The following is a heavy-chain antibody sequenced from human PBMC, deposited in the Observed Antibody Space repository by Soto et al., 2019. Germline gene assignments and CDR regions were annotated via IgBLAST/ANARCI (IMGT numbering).Heavy chain of an antibody. CDR3: ARASSSSSAADY. J-gene: IGHJ4*02. Sequence: QVQLQESGPGLVKASQTLSLICSVSGESISSGGYYWSWIRHPPGKGLEWIGYIYDSESAYYNPSLKSRVTISMDTSKNHFAMKLSSVSAADTAVYYCARASSSSSAADYWGQGTLITLSS. CDR2: IYDSESA. CDR1: GESISSGGYY. V-gene: IGHV4-31*03. D-gene: IGHD6-6*01.